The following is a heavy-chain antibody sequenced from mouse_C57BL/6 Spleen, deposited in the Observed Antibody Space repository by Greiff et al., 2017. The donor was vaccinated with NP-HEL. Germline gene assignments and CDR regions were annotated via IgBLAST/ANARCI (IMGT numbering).Heavy chain of an antibody. D-gene: IGHD3-2*02. CDR1: GFTFSNYW. CDR3: IYSSGYVEVFDY. Sequence: EVQLVESGGGLVQPGGSMKLSCVASGFTFSNYWMNWVRQSPEKGLEWVAQIRLKSDNYATHYAESVKGRFTISRDDSKSSVYLQMNNLRAEDTGIYYCIYSSGYVEVFDYWGQGTTLTVSS. V-gene: IGHV6-3*01. CDR2: IRLKSDNYAT. J-gene: IGHJ2*01.